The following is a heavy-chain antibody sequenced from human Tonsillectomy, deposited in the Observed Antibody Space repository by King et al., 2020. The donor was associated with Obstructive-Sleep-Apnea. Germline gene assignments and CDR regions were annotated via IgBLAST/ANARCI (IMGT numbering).Heavy chain of an antibody. CDR2: IIPIFGTA. Sequence: VQLVQSGAEVKKPGSSVKVSCKASGGTFSSYAISWVRQAPGQGLEWMGGIIPIFGTANYAQKFQGRVTITADESTSTAYMALSSLRSADTAVYYCASHMVRGVIVYYYYGMDVWGQGTTVTVSS. D-gene: IGHD3-10*01. V-gene: IGHV1-69*01. CDR1: GGTFSSYA. CDR3: ASHMVRGVIVYYYYGMDV. J-gene: IGHJ6*02.